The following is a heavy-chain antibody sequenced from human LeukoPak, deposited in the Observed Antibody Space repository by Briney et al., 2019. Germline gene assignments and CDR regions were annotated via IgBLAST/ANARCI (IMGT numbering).Heavy chain of an antibody. J-gene: IGHJ4*02. CDR1: GGTFSSYA. V-gene: IGHV1-69*13. Sequence: SVKVSCKASGGTFSSYAISWVRQAPGQGLEWMGGIIPIFGTANYAQKFQGRVTITADESTSTAYMELNSLRAEDTAVYYCAKEAVAVAGTTDYWGQGTLVTVSS. CDR3: AKEAVAVAGTTDY. CDR2: IIPIFGTA. D-gene: IGHD6-19*01.